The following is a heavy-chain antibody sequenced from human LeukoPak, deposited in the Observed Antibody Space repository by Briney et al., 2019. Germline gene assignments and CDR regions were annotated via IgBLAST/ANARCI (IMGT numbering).Heavy chain of an antibody. CDR1: GASFSCYY. J-gene: IGHJ5*02. CDR3: AIHIVIVPASKKNNWFDP. CDR2: INRSDST. V-gene: IGHV4-34*01. Sequence: KASAILFPTCAAYGASFSCYYWSWIRQPPGKGLEWIGEINRSDSTNYNPSHKNRVTISVDTSKNKSSLKLSPVTAADTAVYYCAIHIVIVPASKKNNWFDPWGQGTLVTVSS. D-gene: IGHD2-2*01.